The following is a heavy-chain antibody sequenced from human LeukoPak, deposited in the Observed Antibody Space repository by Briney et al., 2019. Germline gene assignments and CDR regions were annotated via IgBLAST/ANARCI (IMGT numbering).Heavy chain of an antibody. CDR2: IHTSGST. J-gene: IGHJ4*02. D-gene: IGHD6-19*01. CDR3: AGRAQTTGWSFDY. CDR1: GGSISSYY. V-gene: IGHV4-4*07. Sequence: KPPETLSLTCIVSGGSISSYYWSWIRQPAGKGLEWIGQIHTSGSTNYNPSLKSRVAMSVDTSKNQFSLELSSVTAADTAVYYCAGRAQTTGWSFDYWGQGALVTVSS.